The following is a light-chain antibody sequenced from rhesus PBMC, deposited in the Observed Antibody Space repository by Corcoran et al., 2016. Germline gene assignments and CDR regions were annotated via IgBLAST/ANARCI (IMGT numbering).Light chain of an antibody. V-gene: IGKV1-21*01. CDR2: KAS. Sequence: DIQMTQSPSSLSASVGYRVTITCRASHGISSWLVWYQQKPGKAPKPLIYKASSLQSGVPSRFTGSGSGTDFTLPIRSLEPEDFTTYYCRQYDSAPPLTFGGGTKVEIK. J-gene: IGKJ4*01. CDR3: RQYDSAPPLT. CDR1: HGISSW.